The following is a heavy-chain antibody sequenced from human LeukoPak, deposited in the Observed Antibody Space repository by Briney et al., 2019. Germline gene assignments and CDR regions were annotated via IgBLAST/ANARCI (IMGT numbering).Heavy chain of an antibody. CDR3: ARGSGFDP. D-gene: IGHD3-10*01. CDR2: ITSTSDSI. V-gene: IGHV3-21*01. J-gene: IGHJ5*02. CDR1: GFAVSTYF. Sequence: GGSLRLSCAASGFAVSTYFMNWVRQAPGKGLEWVSSITSTSDSIYYADSVKGRFTISRDNAKNSLYLQMNGLRAEDTAVYYCARGSGFDPWGQGTLVPVSS.